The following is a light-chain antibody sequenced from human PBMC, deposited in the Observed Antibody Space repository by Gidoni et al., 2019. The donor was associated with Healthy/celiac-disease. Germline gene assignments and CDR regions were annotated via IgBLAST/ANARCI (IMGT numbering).Light chain of an antibody. Sequence: DIVMTQTPLSLSVTPGQPASISCKSRQSLLHSDGKTYLYWYLQKPGQSPQLLIYEVSGRFSGVPDRFSGSGSGTDFTLKISRVEAEDVGVYYCMQGIHLWTFGQGTKVEIK. J-gene: IGKJ1*01. CDR3: MQGIHLWT. CDR1: QSLLHSDGKTY. CDR2: EVS. V-gene: IGKV2-29*02.